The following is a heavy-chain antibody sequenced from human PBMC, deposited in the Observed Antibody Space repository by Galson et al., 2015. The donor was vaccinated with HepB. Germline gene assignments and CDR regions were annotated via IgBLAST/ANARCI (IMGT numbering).Heavy chain of an antibody. V-gene: IGHV3-11*06. CDR3: ARVADSDYGDHTHFDY. Sequence: SLRLSCAASGFIFSDYYMSWIRQTPRKGLEWLSYISGGTTYSNYADSVKGRFTIPRDNAKNSLYLQINSLRADDTAVYYCARVADSDYGDHTHFDYWGQGSLVTVSS. CDR2: ISGGTTYS. D-gene: IGHD4-17*01. J-gene: IGHJ4*02. CDR1: GFIFSDYY.